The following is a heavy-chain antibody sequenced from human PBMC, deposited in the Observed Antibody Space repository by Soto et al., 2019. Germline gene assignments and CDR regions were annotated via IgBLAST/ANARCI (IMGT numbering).Heavy chain of an antibody. CDR3: AKANRYCSGSNCYTFDY. V-gene: IGHV3-23*01. J-gene: IGHJ4*02. Sequence: PGRCMTLSCAASGFTFSNYAMSWVRQAPRKGLEWVSTISGSGGSTYYADSVKGRFTISRDNSKNTLYLQMNTLRAEDTAIYYCAKANRYCSGSNCYTFDYWGQGTLVTVSS. CDR2: ISGSGGST. CDR1: GFTFSNYA. D-gene: IGHD2-15*01.